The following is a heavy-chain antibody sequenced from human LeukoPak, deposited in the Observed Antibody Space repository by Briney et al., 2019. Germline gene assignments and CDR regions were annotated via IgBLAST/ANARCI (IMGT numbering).Heavy chain of an antibody. V-gene: IGHV3-64D*09. Sequence: GGSLRLSCSASGXTFSSYALSWVRQAPGKGLGYVSGITSTGGTTYYADSVKGRFTISRDNSENTLYLQMSSLRPEDTALYYCVKRSCSGGTCPLDYWGQGTLVTVSS. CDR3: VKRSCSGGTCPLDY. CDR2: ITSTGGTT. CDR1: GXTFSSYA. J-gene: IGHJ4*02. D-gene: IGHD2-15*01.